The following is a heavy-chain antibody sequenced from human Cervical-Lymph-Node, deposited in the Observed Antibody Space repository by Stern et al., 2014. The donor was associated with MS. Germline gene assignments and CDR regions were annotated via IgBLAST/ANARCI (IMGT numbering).Heavy chain of an antibody. CDR3: ARALDPLSGSYFPAFDD. D-gene: IGHD1-26*01. CDR2: SLYSGNP. Sequence: QVQLQESGQGLVKPSETLSLTCTVSGGSVNSGGYCWSWLRQSPGKGLAWLGYSLYSGNPNCNPSLEGRVTISIDSSNNQFSLKLDSVTAADTAVYYCARALDPLSGSYFPAFDDWGQGTLVIVSS. J-gene: IGHJ4*02. V-gene: IGHV4-61*08. CDR1: GGSVNSGGYC.